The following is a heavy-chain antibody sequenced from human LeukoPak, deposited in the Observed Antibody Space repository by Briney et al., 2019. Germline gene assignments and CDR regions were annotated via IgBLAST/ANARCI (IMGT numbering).Heavy chain of an antibody. J-gene: IGHJ4*02. CDR1: GGSISSSSYY. Sequence: SETLSLTCTVSGGSISSSSYYWGWIRQPPGKGLEWIGSIYYSGSTYYNPSLKSRVTISVDTSKNQFSLKLSSVTAADTAVYYCAREGDGYNYLDYWGQGTLVTASS. CDR3: AREGDGYNYLDY. V-gene: IGHV4-39*07. CDR2: IYYSGST. D-gene: IGHD5-24*01.